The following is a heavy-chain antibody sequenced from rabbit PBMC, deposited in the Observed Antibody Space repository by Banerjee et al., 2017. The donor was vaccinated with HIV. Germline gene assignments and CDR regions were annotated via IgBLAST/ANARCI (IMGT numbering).Heavy chain of an antibody. CDR3: ARNDYGDYAYYFKL. CDR2: IDTGSRGYT. J-gene: IGHJ4*01. CDR1: GIDFSSYYY. Sequence: QEQLEESGGGLVKPGGTLTLTCKASGIDFSSYYYMCWVRQAPGKGLEWIACIDTGSRGYTWYASWVNGRFTISSDNAQNTVDLQMNSLTAADTATYFCARNDYGDYAYYFKLWGPGTLVTVS. D-gene: IGHD2-1*01. V-gene: IGHV1S43*01.